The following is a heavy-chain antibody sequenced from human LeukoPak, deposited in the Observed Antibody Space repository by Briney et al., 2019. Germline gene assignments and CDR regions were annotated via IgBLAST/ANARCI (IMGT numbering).Heavy chain of an antibody. CDR3: ARDARAYSGYDSGLDY. Sequence: SETLSLTCTVSGGSISSGSYYWSWIRQPAGKGLEWIGRIYTSGSTNYNPSLKSRVTISVDTSKNQFSLKLSSVTAADTAVYYCARDARAYSGYDSGLDYWGQGTLVTVSS. D-gene: IGHD5-12*01. J-gene: IGHJ4*02. CDR2: IYTSGST. CDR1: GGSISSGSYY. V-gene: IGHV4-61*02.